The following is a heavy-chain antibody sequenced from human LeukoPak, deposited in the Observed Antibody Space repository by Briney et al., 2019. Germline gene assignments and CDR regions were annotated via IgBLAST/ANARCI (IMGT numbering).Heavy chain of an antibody. CDR3: ARSTRPDIAPFDY. D-gene: IGHD2-2*01. Sequence: GASVKVSCKASGYTFTSYGISWVRQAPGQGLEWMGWISAYNGNTNYAQKFQGRVTITADKSTSTAYMELSSLRSEDTAVYYCARSTRPDIAPFDYWGQGTLVTVSS. CDR2: ISAYNGNT. CDR1: GYTFTSYG. J-gene: IGHJ4*02. V-gene: IGHV1-18*01.